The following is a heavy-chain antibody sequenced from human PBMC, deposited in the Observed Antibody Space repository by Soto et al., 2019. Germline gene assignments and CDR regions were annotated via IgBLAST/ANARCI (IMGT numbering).Heavy chain of an antibody. D-gene: IGHD1-1*01. J-gene: IGHJ4*02. Sequence: PSETLSLTCAVYGGSLSGYYWTWIRPPPGQGLEWIGDVTHGGITNYNPSVKSRLTLSLDTSKKQVSLELMSVTAADTAVYYCARVVITMAIQSIDSWGPGSLVTVSS. V-gene: IGHV4-34*01. CDR1: GGSLSGYY. CDR2: VTHGGIT. CDR3: ARVVITMAIQSIDS.